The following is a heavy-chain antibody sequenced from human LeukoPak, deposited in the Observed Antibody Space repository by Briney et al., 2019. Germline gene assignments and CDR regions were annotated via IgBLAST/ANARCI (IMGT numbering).Heavy chain of an antibody. CDR1: GGSISSYY. D-gene: IGHD6-13*01. Sequence: SQTLSLTCTVSGGSISSYYWRWIRQPPGKGLEWSGDIYYSGSTNYNPSLKSRVTISVDTSKNHFSLKLSSVTAAETAVYYCAREEGIAAAGTSGWYFDLWGRGTLVTVSS. J-gene: IGHJ2*01. CDR3: AREEGIAAAGTSGWYFDL. V-gene: IGHV4-59*01. CDR2: IYYSGST.